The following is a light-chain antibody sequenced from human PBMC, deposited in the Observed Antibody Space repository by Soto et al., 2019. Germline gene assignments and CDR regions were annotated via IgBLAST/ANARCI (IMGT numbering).Light chain of an antibody. CDR3: QQSYSTRWT. CDR1: QSISSY. CDR2: AAS. J-gene: IGKJ1*01. V-gene: IGKV1-39*01. Sequence: DIQMTQSPSSLSASVGDRVTITCRASQSISSYLNWYQQKPGKATKLLIYAASSLQSGVPSRFSGSGSGTDFTLTISSLKPEDFATYYCQQSYSTRWTFGQGTKVYIK.